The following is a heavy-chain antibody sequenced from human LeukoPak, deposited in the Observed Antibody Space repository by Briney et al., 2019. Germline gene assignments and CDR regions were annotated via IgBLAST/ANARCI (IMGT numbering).Heavy chain of an antibody. Sequence: GGSLRLSRDASGFTDNSYAMNWVRQAPGKGLEGVSVISASGDNTYYADSVKGRFTISRDDSKNTVYLQMNSLRADDTAAYHCAKGGRRHYGDYVAFWGQGTLVTVSS. CDR2: ISASGDNT. D-gene: IGHD4-17*01. CDR3: AKGGRRHYGDYVAF. V-gene: IGHV3-23*01. CDR1: GFTDNSYA. J-gene: IGHJ4*02.